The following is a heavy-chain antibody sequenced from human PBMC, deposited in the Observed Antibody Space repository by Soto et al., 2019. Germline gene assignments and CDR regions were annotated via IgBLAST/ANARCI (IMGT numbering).Heavy chain of an antibody. CDR1: GGSVSSGSYY. V-gene: IGHV4-61*01. D-gene: IGHD5-12*01. J-gene: IGHJ4*02. CDR2: IYYSGST. CDR3: ARLGEYSGSTTLDY. Sequence: PSETLSLTCTVSGGSVSSGSYYWSWIRQPPGKGLEWIGYIYYSGSTNYNPSLKSRVTISVDTSKNQFSLKLRSVTAADTAVYYCARLGEYSGSTTLDYWGQGTLVTVPQ.